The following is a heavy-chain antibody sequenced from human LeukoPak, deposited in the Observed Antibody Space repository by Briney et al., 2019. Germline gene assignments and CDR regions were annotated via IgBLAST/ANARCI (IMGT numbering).Heavy chain of an antibody. Sequence: PGGSLRLSCATSGFTFNVYAMSWVCQAPGKGLEWVASIGGGDTYYADSVTGRFTVSRDDSKSTVSLELSSLRPEDTAVYYCARDAIPGNSIWDSFAFWGQGSLVTVSS. V-gene: IGHV3-23*01. CDR2: IGGGDT. CDR3: ARDAIPGNSIWDSFAF. CDR1: GFTFNVYA. D-gene: IGHD1-7*01. J-gene: IGHJ4*02.